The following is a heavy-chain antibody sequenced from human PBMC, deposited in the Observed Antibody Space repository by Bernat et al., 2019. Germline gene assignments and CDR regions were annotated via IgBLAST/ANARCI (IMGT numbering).Heavy chain of an antibody. J-gene: IGHJ3*02. CDR1: TFSSYG. CDR3: ARSAPWLLRAFDI. D-gene: IGHD3-22*01. Sequence: TFSSYGMHWVRQAPGKGLEWVAVIWYDGSNKYYADSVKGRFTISRDNSKNTLYLQMNSLRAEDTAVYYCARSAPWLLRAFDIWGQGTMVTVSS. CDR2: IWYDGSNK. V-gene: IGHV3-33*01.